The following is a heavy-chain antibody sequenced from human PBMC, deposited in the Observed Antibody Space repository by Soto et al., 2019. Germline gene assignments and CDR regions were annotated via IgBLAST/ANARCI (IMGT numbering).Heavy chain of an antibody. CDR3: TTGSPGSWLY. CDR1: GLTFSSYA. D-gene: IGHD6-13*01. CDR2: ISGSGGST. V-gene: IGHV3-23*01. J-gene: IGHJ4*02. Sequence: HPGGSLRLSCAASGLTFSSYAMSWVRQAPGKGLEWVSAISGSGGSTYYADSVKGRFTISRDNSKDSLYLQMNSLRAEDTAVYYCTTGSPGSWLYWGQGTLVTVSS.